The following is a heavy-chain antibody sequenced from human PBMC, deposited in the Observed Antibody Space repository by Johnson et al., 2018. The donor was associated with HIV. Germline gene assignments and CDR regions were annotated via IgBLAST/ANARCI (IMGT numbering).Heavy chain of an antibody. D-gene: IGHD3-22*01. CDR3: TTTYYYDSSGYLPPAGAFDI. J-gene: IGHJ3*02. V-gene: IGHV3-20*04. CDR1: GFTFDDYG. Sequence: EVQLVESGGGVVRPGGSLRLSCVASGFTFDDYGMSWVRQAPGKGLEWVSGINWNGGSTGYADSVKGRFTISRDDSKNTLYLQMNSLKIEDTAVYYCTTTYYYDSSGYLPPAGAFDIWGQGTMVTVSS. CDR2: INWNGGST.